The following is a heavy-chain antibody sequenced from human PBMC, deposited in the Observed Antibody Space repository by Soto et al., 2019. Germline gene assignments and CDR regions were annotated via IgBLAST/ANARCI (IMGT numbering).Heavy chain of an antibody. CDR3: AREGTRTYYYGMDV. V-gene: IGHV4-31*03. CDR2: IYYSGST. CDR1: GGSISSGGYY. D-gene: IGHD1-1*01. Sequence: PSETLSLTCTVSGGSISSGGYYWSWIRQHPGKGLEWIGYIYYSGSTYYNPSLKSRVTISVDTSKNQFSLKLSSVTAADTAVYYCAREGTRTYYYGMDVWGQGTTVTVSS. J-gene: IGHJ6*02.